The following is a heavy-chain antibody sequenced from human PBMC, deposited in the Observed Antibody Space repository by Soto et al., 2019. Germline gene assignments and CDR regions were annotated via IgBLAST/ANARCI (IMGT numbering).Heavy chain of an antibody. D-gene: IGHD3-10*01. Sequence: PSETLSLTCAVYGGSFSGYYWSWIRQPPGKGLEWIGEINHSGSTNYNPSLKSRVSISVGTSNNQFSLKLSSMTAADTAVYYCARGRGDGYNQHWYFDLWGRGTLVTVSS. V-gene: IGHV4-34*01. CDR1: GGSFSGYY. J-gene: IGHJ2*01. CDR2: INHSGST. CDR3: ARGRGDGYNQHWYFDL.